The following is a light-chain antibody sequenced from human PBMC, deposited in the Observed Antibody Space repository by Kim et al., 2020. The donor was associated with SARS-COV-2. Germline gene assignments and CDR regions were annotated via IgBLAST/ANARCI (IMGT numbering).Light chain of an antibody. V-gene: IGKV3D-20*01. CDR3: QQYGRAPPT. J-gene: IGKJ2*01. Sequence: LSPGESATLHCSASQSNLSHCLVPYQQRPGPAPSVLIYDASTRATGIPDRLSGSGYGTDFTLTISGLEPEDSAVYHCQQYGRAPPTFGQGTKLEI. CDR1: QSNLSHC. CDR2: DAS.